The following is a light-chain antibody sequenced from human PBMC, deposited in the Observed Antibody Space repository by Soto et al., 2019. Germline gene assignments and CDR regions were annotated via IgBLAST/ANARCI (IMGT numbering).Light chain of an antibody. CDR3: QEYSKWPLFT. CDR1: QSVGRN. Sequence: EIVVTQSPGILSVSPGDRATLSCRASQSVGRNLAWYQQKPDQAPTLLIYAASTRATGLPARFSGSGSGTDFTLTISSLLYEDFAVYYCQEYSKWPLFTFGPGTRVDIK. CDR2: AAS. V-gene: IGKV3-15*01. J-gene: IGKJ3*01.